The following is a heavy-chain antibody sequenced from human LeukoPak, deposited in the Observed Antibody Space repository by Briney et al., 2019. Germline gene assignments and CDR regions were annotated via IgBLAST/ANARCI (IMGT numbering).Heavy chain of an antibody. CDR1: GGSFSGYY. J-gene: IGHJ4*02. CDR2: INHSGST. Sequence: SETLSLTCAVYGGSFSGYYWSWIRQPRGKGLEWIGEINHSGSTNYNPSLKSRVTISVDTSKNQFSLKLSSVTAADTAVYYCVRARSRGANYFDYWGQGTLVTVSS. D-gene: IGHD1-26*01. V-gene: IGHV4-34*01. CDR3: VRARSRGANYFDY.